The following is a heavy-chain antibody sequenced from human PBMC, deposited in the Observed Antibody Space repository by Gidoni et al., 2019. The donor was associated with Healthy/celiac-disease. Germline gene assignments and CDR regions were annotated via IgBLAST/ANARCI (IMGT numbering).Heavy chain of an antibody. D-gene: IGHD3-9*01. V-gene: IGHV4-34*01. J-gene: IGHJ4*02. CDR1: GASFSGSY. CDR3: ARKGVLRYFDWSPLYYFDY. Sequence: QVPLQQWGAGLLKPSETLSLTCAVYGASFSGSYWSWIRQPPGKGLEWIGEINHSGSTNYNPSLKSRVTISVDTSKNQFSLKLSSVTAADTAVYYCARKGVLRYFDWSPLYYFDYWGQGTLVTVSS. CDR2: INHSGST.